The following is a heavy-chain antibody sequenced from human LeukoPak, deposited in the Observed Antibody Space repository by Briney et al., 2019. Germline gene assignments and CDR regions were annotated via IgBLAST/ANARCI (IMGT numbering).Heavy chain of an antibody. V-gene: IGHV3-23*01. CDR2: ISGSGGST. D-gene: IGHD2-15*01. CDR3: AKSTPQYCSGGSCDFDY. Sequence: GGSLRLSCAASGFTFSSYAMSWVRQAPGKGLEWVSAISGSGGSTYYADSVKGRFTISRDNSKNTLYLQMNSLRAEDTAVYYCAKSTPQYCSGGSCDFDYWGQGTLVTVSS. CDR1: GFTFSSYA. J-gene: IGHJ4*02.